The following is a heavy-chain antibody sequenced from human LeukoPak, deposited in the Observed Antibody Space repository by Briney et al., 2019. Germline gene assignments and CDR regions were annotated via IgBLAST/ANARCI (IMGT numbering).Heavy chain of an antibody. CDR2: TYYRAKWYN. D-gene: IGHD2-2*01. J-gene: IGHJ4*02. CDR3: TRVWSACSSSSCYDY. CDR1: GDSVSSNSAA. Sequence: SQTLSLTCAISGDSVSSNSAAWNWIRQSPSRGLEWLGSTYYRAKWYNDYAVSVKSRITINPDTSKNQFSLQLNSVTPEDTAVYYCTRVWSACSSSSCYDYWGQGTLVTVSS. V-gene: IGHV6-1*01.